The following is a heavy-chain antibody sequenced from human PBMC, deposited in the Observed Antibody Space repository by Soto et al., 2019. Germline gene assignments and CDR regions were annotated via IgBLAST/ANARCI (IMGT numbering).Heavy chain of an antibody. D-gene: IGHD3-22*01. Sequence: SETLSLTCIVSGGSISSGSYYWGWIRQSPGKGLEWIGSIYYGGGTSYNPSLKGRISISVDTSKTQLSLKLRSVTAADTAVYYCARRGGGTSGYLSYYALDVWGQGTTVTVSS. V-gene: IGHV4-39*01. CDR3: ARRGGGTSGYLSYYALDV. J-gene: IGHJ6*02. CDR2: IYYGGGT. CDR1: GGSISSGSYY.